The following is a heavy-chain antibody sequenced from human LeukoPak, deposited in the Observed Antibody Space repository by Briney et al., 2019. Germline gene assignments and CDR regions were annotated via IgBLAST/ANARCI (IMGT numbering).Heavy chain of an antibody. J-gene: IGHJ6*04. CDR2: IKQDGSEK. Sequence: GGSLRLSCAASGFTFSSYWMSWVRQAPGKVLEWVANIKQDGSEKYYVDSVKGRFTISRDNAKNSLYLQMNSLRAEDTAVYYCAELGITMIGGVWGKGTTVTISS. CDR3: AELGITMIGGV. D-gene: IGHD3-10*02. V-gene: IGHV3-7*01. CDR1: GFTFSSYW.